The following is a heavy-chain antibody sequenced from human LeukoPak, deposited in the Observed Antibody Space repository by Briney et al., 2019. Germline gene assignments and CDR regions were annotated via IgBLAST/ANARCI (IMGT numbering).Heavy chain of an antibody. CDR2: ISSNGGST. CDR1: GFTFSTYA. CDR3: ATYSTSSSAFDI. J-gene: IGHJ3*02. V-gene: IGHV3-64*01. D-gene: IGHD6-6*01. Sequence: PGGSLRLSCAASGFTFSTYAMHWVRQAPGKGLEYVSAISSNGGSTYYANSVKGRFTISRDNSKNTLYLQMGSLRAEDMAVYYCATYSTSSSAFDIWGQGTMVTVSS.